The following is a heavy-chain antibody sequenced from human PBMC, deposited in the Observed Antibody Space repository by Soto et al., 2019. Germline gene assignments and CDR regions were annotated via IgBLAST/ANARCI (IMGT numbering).Heavy chain of an antibody. CDR1: GYTFISYG. J-gene: IGHJ4*02. CDR3: ATAMAVEFDY. Sequence: ASVKVSCKASGYTFISYGINWVRQAPGKGLEWMGGFNPENGETIYAQKFQGRVTMTEDTSTDTAYMELSSLRSEDTAVYYCATAMAVEFDYWGQGTLVTVSS. D-gene: IGHD3-10*01. CDR2: FNPENGET. V-gene: IGHV1-24*01.